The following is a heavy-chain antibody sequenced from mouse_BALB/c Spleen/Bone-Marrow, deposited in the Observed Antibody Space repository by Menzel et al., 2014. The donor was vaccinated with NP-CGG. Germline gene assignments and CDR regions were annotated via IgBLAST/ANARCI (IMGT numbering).Heavy chain of an antibody. CDR2: IDPANGNT. V-gene: IGHV14-3*02. D-gene: IGHD2-1*01. J-gene: IGHJ3*01. CDR3: ARNGNYGAWFAY. CDR1: GFNIKDTY. Sequence: EVQLQQSGAELVKPGASVKLSCTASGFNIKDTYMHWVKQRPEQGLEWIGRIDPANGNTKYDPKFQGKATITADTSSNIAYLQLSSLTSEDTAVYYCARNGNYGAWFAYWGQGTLVTVSA.